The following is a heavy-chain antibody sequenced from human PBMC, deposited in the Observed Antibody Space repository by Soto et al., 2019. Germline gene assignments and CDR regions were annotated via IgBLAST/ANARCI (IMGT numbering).Heavy chain of an antibody. V-gene: IGHV3-48*02. CDR1: GVALSDFS. CDR2: ISISGNTI. Sequence: QAGGSLRLSCAASGVALSDFSLNWVRQAPGRGLEWVSYISISGNTIYYADSVKGRFTISRDNAKNSLFLQMNRLRDEDTAVYFCVTSPRPQFGQLINYFDSWGQGTLVTVSS. CDR3: VTSPRPQFGQLINYFDS. J-gene: IGHJ4*02. D-gene: IGHD3-10*01.